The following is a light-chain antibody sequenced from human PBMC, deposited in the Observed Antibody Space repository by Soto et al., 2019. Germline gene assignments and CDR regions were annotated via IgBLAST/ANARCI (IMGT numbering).Light chain of an antibody. CDR1: QSVGSS. J-gene: IGKJ1*01. CDR3: QQYNNWPRT. CDR2: GAS. V-gene: IGKV3-15*01. Sequence: EIGMTQSPATLSVSPGERATLSCRASQSVGSSLAWYQHKRGQAPRLLIFGASTRATGIPDRFSGSGSATEFTLTISSLQYEDFAVYYCQQYNNWPRTFGQGTKVDIK.